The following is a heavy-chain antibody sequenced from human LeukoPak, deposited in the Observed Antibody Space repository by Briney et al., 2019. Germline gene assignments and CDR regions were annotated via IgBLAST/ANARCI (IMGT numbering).Heavy chain of an antibody. V-gene: IGHV3-23*01. D-gene: IGHD3-10*01. CDR2: ISGPGGNT. CDR1: GFTVSSNY. CDR3: AKRYSSSSGSYYGGRDFDY. Sequence: GGSLRLSCAASGFTVSSNYMSWVRQAPGKGLEWVSAISGPGGNTYYADSVKGRFTISRDNSKNTLYLQMNSLRAEDTAVYYCAKRYSSSSGSYYGGRDFDYWGQGTLVTVSS. J-gene: IGHJ4*02.